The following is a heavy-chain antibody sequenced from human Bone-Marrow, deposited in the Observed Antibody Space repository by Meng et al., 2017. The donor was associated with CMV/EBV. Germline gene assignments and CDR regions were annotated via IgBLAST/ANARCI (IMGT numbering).Heavy chain of an antibody. CDR3: ARDRPYCSGTSCYTRNVLEWLFGMDV. J-gene: IGHJ6*02. D-gene: IGHD2-2*02. CDR2: INPNSGGT. Sequence: ASVKVSCKASGYTFTGYYMHWVRQAPGQGLERMGWINPNSGGTNYAQKFQGRVTMTRDTSTSTVYMELSSLRSEDTAVYYCARDRPYCSGTSCYTRNVLEWLFGMDVWGQGTTVTVSS. CDR1: GYTFTGYY. V-gene: IGHV1-2*02.